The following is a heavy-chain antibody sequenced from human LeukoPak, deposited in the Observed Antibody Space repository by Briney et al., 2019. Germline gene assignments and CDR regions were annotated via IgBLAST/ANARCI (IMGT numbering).Heavy chain of an antibody. V-gene: IGHV1-18*01. D-gene: IGHD3-3*01. CDR1: GYTFTSYG. CDR3: ARDITTPTRPRPYDFWSGYYHYYYGMDV. CDR2: ISAYNGNT. J-gene: IGHJ6*02. Sequence: ASVTVSCKASGYTFTSYGISWVRQAPGQGLEWMGWISAYNGNTNYAQKLQGRVTMTTDTSTSTAYMELRSLRSDDTAVYYCARDITTPTRPRPYDFWSGYYHYYYGMDVWGQGTTVTVSS.